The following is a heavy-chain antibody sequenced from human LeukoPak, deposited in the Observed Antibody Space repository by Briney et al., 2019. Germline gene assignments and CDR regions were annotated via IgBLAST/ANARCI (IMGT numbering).Heavy chain of an antibody. Sequence: GGSLRLPCAASGFTFDDYAMHWVRQAPGKGLEWVSGISWNSGSIGYADSVKGRFTISRDNAKNSLYLQMNSLRAEDTALYYCAKAAVAGLDYWGQGTLVTVSS. J-gene: IGHJ4*02. D-gene: IGHD6-19*01. V-gene: IGHV3-9*01. CDR3: AKAAVAGLDY. CDR1: GFTFDDYA. CDR2: ISWNSGSI.